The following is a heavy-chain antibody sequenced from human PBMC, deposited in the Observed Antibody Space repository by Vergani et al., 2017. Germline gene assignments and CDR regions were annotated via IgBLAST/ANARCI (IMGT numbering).Heavy chain of an antibody. CDR1: GGTFSSYA. CDR3: AREPYYYDSSGYGGXLDY. V-gene: IGHV1-69*04. J-gene: IGHJ4*02. CDR2: IIPILGIA. Sequence: QVQLVQSGAEVKKPGSSVKVSCKASGGTFSSYAISWVRQAPGQGLEWMGRIIPILGIANYAQKFQGRVTITADKSTSTAYMELSSLRSEDTAVYYCAREPYYYDSSGYGGXLDYWGQGTLVTVSS. D-gene: IGHD3-22*01.